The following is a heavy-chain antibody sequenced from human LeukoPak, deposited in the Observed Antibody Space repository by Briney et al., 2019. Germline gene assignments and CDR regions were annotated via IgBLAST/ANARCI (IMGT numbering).Heavy chain of an antibody. CDR3: ANIAAAGTRRSFEY. CDR1: GFNFRSYA. Sequence: GGSLRLSCSASGFNFRSYAMTWVRQAPGKGLEWVSAITGSGADTYYADSVRGRFTISRDNSKNILYVQVNNLRGHDTAVYYCANIAAAGTRRSFEYWGQGTLVTVSS. J-gene: IGHJ4*02. V-gene: IGHV3-23*01. CDR2: ITGSGADT. D-gene: IGHD6-13*01.